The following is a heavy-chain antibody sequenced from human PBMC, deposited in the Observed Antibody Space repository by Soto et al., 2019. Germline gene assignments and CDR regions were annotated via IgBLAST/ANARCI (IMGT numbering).Heavy chain of an antibody. CDR3: ARDPGSIAVAGTI. V-gene: IGHV3-53*01. J-gene: IGHJ4*02. CDR1: GFSVSSNY. Sequence: EVQLVESGGGLIQPGGSLRLSCAASGFSVSSNYMSWVRQAPGKGLEWASVIYSGGSTHYADSVEGRFTISRDISKNTLYLQMNSLRAEDTAVYYCARDPGSIAVAGTIWGQGTLVTVSS. CDR2: IYSGGST. D-gene: IGHD6-19*01.